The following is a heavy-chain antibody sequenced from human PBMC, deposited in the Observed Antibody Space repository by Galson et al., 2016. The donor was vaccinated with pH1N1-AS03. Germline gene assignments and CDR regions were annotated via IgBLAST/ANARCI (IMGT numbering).Heavy chain of an antibody. J-gene: IGHJ3*02. CDR3: ARARGVVYNCDAFDI. D-gene: IGHD1-1*01. CDR1: GYTFTGYY. V-gene: IGHV1-2*04. CDR2: INPKTGGT. Sequence: SVKVSCKASGYTFTGYYVHWLRQAPGQGLEWMGWINPKTGGTKSAQKFQGWVSMTSDTSIRTVYMDLRMLTSVDTAVYYCARARGVVYNCDAFDILGQGTVVSVSS.